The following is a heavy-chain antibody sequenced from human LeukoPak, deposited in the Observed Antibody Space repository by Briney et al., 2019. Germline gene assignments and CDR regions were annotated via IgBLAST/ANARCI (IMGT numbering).Heavy chain of an antibody. CDR1: GVSISSHY. Sequence: LSETLSLTCSVSGVSISSHYWSWIRQPPGKGLEWIGYIYYSGNTNYNPSLKSRVTVSVDTSKNQFSLNLSSVTAADTAVYYCARGGAAGIDYWGQGTLVTVSS. D-gene: IGHD6-13*01. V-gene: IGHV4-59*11. J-gene: IGHJ4*02. CDR2: IYYSGNT. CDR3: ARGGAAGIDY.